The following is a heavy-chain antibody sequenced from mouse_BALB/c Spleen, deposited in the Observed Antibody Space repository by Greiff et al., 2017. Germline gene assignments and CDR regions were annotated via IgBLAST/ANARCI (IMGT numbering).Heavy chain of an antibody. D-gene: IGHD2-2*01. V-gene: IGHV2-9*02. Sequence: VQLQQSGPGLVAPSQSLSITCTVSGFSLTSYGVHWVRQPPGKGLEWLGVIWAGGSTNYNSALMSRLSISKDNSKSQVFLKMNSLQTDDTAMYYCARERGYGYDWFAYWGQGTLVTVSA. J-gene: IGHJ3*01. CDR1: GFSLTSYG. CDR2: IWAGGST. CDR3: ARERGYGYDWFAY.